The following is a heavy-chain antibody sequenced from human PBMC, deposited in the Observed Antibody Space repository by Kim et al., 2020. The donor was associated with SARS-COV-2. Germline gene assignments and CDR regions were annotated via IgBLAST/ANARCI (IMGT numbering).Heavy chain of an antibody. J-gene: IGHJ3*02. CDR3: VRDSMGGGFDM. V-gene: IGHV3-48*02. CDR1: GFTLSAYD. Sequence: GGSLRLSCATSGFTLSAYDMNWVRQAPGKGLEWLSFITKSSTTIYYADSVEGRFTISRDNAKNSMFLQMNSMRDEDTALYYCVRDSMGGGFDMWGQGTM. D-gene: IGHD3-16*01. CDR2: ITKSSTTI.